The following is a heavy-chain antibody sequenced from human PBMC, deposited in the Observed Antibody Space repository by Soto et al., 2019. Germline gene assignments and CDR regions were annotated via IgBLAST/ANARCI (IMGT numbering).Heavy chain of an antibody. V-gene: IGHV4-59*01. CDR3: ASISGWYGEIDY. J-gene: IGHJ4*02. CDR1: GGSISSYY. D-gene: IGHD6-19*01. CDR2: IYYSGST. Sequence: ASETLSLTCTVSGGSISSYYWSWIRQPPGKGLEWIGYIYYSGSTNYNPSLKSRVTISVDTSKNQFSLKLSSVTAADTAVYYCASISGWYGEIDYWGQGTLVTVS.